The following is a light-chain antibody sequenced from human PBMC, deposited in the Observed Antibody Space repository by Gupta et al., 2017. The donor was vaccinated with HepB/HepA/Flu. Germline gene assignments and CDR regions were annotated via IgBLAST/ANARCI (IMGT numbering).Light chain of an antibody. CDR2: GNS. Sequence: QSVLTQPPSVSGAPGQRVTISCTGSSSNIGAGYDVHWYQQLPGTAPQPLIYGNSNRPSGVPDRFSGSKSGTAASLAITGLQAEDEADYYCQSYDSSLSGSVFRTGTKVTVL. CDR1: SSNIGAGYD. J-gene: IGLJ1*01. CDR3: QSYDSSLSGSV. V-gene: IGLV1-40*01.